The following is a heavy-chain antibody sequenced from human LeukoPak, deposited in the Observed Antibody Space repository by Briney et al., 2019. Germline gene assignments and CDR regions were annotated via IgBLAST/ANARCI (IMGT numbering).Heavy chain of an antibody. CDR2: ISSSSSYI. D-gene: IGHD6-19*01. V-gene: IGHV3-21*01. CDR1: GFTFSSYS. J-gene: IGHJ4*02. CDR3: AREDSSGWAGVYYFDY. Sequence: PGGPLRLSCAASGFTFSSYSMNWVRQAPGKGLEWVSSISSSSSYIYYADSVKGRSTISRDNAKNSLYLQMNSLRAEDTAVYYCAREDSSGWAGVYYFDYWGQGTLVTVSS.